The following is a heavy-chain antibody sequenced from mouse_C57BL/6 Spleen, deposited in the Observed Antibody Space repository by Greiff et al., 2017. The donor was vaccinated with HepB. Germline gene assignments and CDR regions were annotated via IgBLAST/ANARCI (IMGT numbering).Heavy chain of an antibody. Sequence: EVQLQQSGPELVKPGASVKISCKASGYTFTDYYMNWVKQSHGKSLEWIGDINPNNGGTSYNQKFKGKATLTVDTSSSTAYMELRSLTSEDSAVYYCARSRYSNSLDYWGQGTTLTVSS. J-gene: IGHJ2*01. V-gene: IGHV1-26*01. CDR2: INPNNGGT. CDR1: GYTFTDYY. D-gene: IGHD2-5*01. CDR3: ARSRYSNSLDY.